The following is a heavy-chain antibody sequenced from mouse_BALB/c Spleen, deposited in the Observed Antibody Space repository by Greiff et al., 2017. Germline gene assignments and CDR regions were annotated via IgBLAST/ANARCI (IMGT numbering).Heavy chain of an antibody. CDR3: AREWYGRYFDV. CDR2: INPSTGYT. CDR1: GYTFTSYC. Sequence: QVQLQQSGAELAKPGASVKMSCKASGYTFTSYCMHWVKQRPGQGLEWIGYINPSTGYTEYNQKFKDKATLTADKSSSTAYMQLSSLTSEDSAVYYGAREWYGRYFDVWGAGTTVTVAA. J-gene: IGHJ1*01. D-gene: IGHD1-3*01. V-gene: IGHV1-7*01.